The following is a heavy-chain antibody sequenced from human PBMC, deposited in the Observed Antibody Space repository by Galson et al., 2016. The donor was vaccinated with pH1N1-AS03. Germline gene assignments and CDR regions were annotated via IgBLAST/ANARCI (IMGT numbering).Heavy chain of an antibody. CDR1: GFVFSTSA. D-gene: IGHD3-10*01. J-gene: IGHJ4*02. CDR3: VKGGGYYHGFLEYCFDS. V-gene: IGHV3-30*02. CDR2: IRYDVSIK. Sequence: SLRLSCAASGFVFSTSAIHWVRQSPGKGLEWVAFIRYDVSIKNYGDSVKGRVTISRDNSKNTVDLEMNSLRPEDSAVYYCVKGGGYYHGFLEYCFDSWGQGSLVTVSS.